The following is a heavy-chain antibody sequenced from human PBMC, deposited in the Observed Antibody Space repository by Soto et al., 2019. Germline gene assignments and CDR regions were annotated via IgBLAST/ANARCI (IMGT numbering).Heavy chain of an antibody. D-gene: IGHD2-21*02. CDR3: CREGGGGDCEQCFDP. Sequence: QVQLVQSGAEVKKPGSSVKVSCKASGGTFSSYTISWVRQAPGQGLEWMGRIIPILGIANYAQKFQGRVMITADKSTKTAYMQLSSLRAEDTAVYYCCREGGGGDCEQCFDPWGRGTLVTVSS. J-gene: IGHJ2*01. CDR1: GGTFSSYT. CDR2: IIPILGIA. V-gene: IGHV1-69*08.